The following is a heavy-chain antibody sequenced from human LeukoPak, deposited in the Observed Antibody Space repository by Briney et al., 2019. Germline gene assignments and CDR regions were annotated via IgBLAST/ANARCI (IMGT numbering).Heavy chain of an antibody. J-gene: IGHJ5*02. Sequence: SETLSLTCAVYGGSFSGYYWSWIRQPPGKGLEWIGEINHSGSTNYNPSLKSRVTISVDTSKNQFSLKLSSVTAADTAVYYCARDGPYDFWSGYHTLQYNWFDPWGQGTLVTVS. CDR2: INHSGST. V-gene: IGHV4-34*01. D-gene: IGHD3-3*01. CDR3: ARDGPYDFWSGYHTLQYNWFDP. CDR1: GGSFSGYY.